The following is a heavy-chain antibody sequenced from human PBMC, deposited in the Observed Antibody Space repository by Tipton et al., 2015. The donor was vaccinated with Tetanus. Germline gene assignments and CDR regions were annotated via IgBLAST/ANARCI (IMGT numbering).Heavy chain of an antibody. Sequence: SLRLSCAASGFTFSTYGMTWVRQVPGKGLEWVSGLSGSGTSTYYADSVKGRFTISRDNSKDTLYLQMNSLRAEDSAVYYCAKGQRFDFWSGYVNWSDPWGQGTLVTVSS. CDR3: AKGQRFDFWSGYVNWSDP. V-gene: IGHV3-23*01. J-gene: IGHJ5*02. CDR1: GFTFSTYG. CDR2: LSGSGTST. D-gene: IGHD3-3*01.